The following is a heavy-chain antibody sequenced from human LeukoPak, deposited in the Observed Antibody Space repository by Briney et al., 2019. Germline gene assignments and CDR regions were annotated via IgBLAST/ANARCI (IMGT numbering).Heavy chain of an antibody. V-gene: IGHV4-59*11. J-gene: IGHJ4*02. Sequence: PSETLSLTCTVSGGSISSHYWSWIRQPPGKGLEWIGYIYYSGSTNYNPSLKSRVTISVDTSKNQFSLKLSSVTAADTAVYYCARDQKWLRFFDYWGQGTLVTVSS. CDR1: GGSISSHY. CDR2: IYYSGST. D-gene: IGHD5-12*01. CDR3: ARDQKWLRFFDY.